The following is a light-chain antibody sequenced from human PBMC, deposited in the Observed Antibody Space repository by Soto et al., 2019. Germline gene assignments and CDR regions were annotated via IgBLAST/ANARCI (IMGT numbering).Light chain of an antibody. CDR3: QQSYSTPPMYT. Sequence: DIRMTQSPSSLSASVGDRVTITCRASQSISSHLNWYQQKPGKAPKLLIYAASNLESGVPSRFSGSGSGTDFTLTISSLQPEDFVTYYCQQSYSTPPMYTFGQGTKLEIK. J-gene: IGKJ2*01. V-gene: IGKV1-39*01. CDR2: AAS. CDR1: QSISSH.